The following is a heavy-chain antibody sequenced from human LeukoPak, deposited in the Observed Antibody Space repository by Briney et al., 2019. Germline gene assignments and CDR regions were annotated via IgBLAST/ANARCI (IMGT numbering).Heavy chain of an antibody. CDR3: ARVPGGWGSGWFDP. CDR1: GGSISSYY. Sequence: KSSETLSLTCTVSGGSISSYYWSWIRQPPGKGLEWIGHIYYSGSTNYNPSLKSRVTISVDTSKNQFSLKLSSVTAADTAVYYCARVPGGWGSGWFDPWGQGTLVTVSS. V-gene: IGHV4-59*01. J-gene: IGHJ5*02. CDR2: IYYSGST. D-gene: IGHD7-27*01.